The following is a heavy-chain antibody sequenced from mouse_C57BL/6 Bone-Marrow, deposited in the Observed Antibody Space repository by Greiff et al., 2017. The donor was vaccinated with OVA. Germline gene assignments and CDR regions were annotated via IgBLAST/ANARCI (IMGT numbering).Heavy chain of an antibody. J-gene: IGHJ1*03. Sequence: EVQLQQSGPGLVKPSQSLSLTCSVTGYSITSGYYWNWIRQFPGNKLEWMGYISYDGSNNYNPSLKNRISITRDTSKNQFFLKLNSVTTEDTATYYCARAGDYVYWYFDVWGTGTTVTVSS. CDR2: ISYDGSN. D-gene: IGHD2-4*01. CDR3: ARAGDYVYWYFDV. V-gene: IGHV3-6*01. CDR1: GYSITSGYY.